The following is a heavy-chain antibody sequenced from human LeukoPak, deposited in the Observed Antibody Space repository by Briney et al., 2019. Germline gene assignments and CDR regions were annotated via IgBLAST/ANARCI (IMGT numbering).Heavy chain of an antibody. D-gene: IGHD1/OR15-1a*01. CDR2: ISSNGGST. CDR3: ARSQTKKLVYFDY. CDR1: GFTVSSNY. V-gene: IGHV3-64*01. Sequence: GGSLRLSCAAPGFTVSSNYMSWVRQAPGKGLEYVSAISSNGGSTYYANSVKGRFTISRDNSKNTLYLQMGSLRAEDMAVYYCARSQTKKLVYFDYWGQGTLVTVSS. J-gene: IGHJ4*02.